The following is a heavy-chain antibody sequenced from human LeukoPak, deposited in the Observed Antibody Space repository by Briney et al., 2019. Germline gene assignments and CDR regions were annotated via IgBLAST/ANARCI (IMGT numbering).Heavy chain of an antibody. D-gene: IGHD6-19*01. CDR3: AKEDSNGWYFFDY. CDR2: ISSSSSYI. CDR1: GFTFSSFS. J-gene: IGHJ4*02. V-gene: IGHV3-21*01. Sequence: GGSLRLSCTASGFTFSSFSMRWVRQAPGKGLEWVSSISSSSSYIYYADSVKGRFTISRDNAKNSLYLQMNSLRAEDTAVYYCAKEDSNGWYFFDYWGQGTLVTVSS.